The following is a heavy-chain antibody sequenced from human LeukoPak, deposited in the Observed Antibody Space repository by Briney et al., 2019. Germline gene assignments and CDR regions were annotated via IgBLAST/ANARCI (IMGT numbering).Heavy chain of an antibody. V-gene: IGHV3-23*01. J-gene: IGHJ3*02. D-gene: IGHD3-22*01. CDR1: GFTFSSYA. CDR3: AKDEPITMIVEAPCAFDI. Sequence: GGSLRLSCAASGFTFSSYAMSWVRQAPGKGLEWVSAISGSGGSTYYADSVKGRFTISRDNSKNTLYLQMNSLRAEDTAVYYCAKDEPITMIVEAPCAFDIWGQGTMVTVSS. CDR2: ISGSGGST.